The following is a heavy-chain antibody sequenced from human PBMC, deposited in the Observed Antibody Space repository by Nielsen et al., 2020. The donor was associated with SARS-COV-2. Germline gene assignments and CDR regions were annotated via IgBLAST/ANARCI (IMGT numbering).Heavy chain of an antibody. V-gene: IGHV3-33*01. CDR1: GFTFSSYG. D-gene: IGHD3-3*01. CDR3: ATTFAIFGEVRMDV. CDR2: IWYDGSNK. Sequence: GGSLRLSCAASGFTFSSYGMHWVRQAPGKGLEWVAVIWYDGSNKYYADSVKGRFTISRDNSKNTLYLQMNSLRAEDTAVYYCATTFAIFGEVRMDVWGQGTAVTVSS. J-gene: IGHJ6*02.